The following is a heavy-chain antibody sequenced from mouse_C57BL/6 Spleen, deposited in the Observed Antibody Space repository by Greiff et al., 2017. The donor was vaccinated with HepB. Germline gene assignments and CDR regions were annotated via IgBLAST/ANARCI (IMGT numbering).Heavy chain of an antibody. CDR2: IDPSDSET. V-gene: IGHV1-52*01. Sequence: VQLQQPGAELVRPGSSVKLSCKASGYTFTSYWMHWVKQRPIQGLEWIGNIDPSDSETHYNQKFKDKATLTVDKSSSTAYMQLSSLTSEDSAVYYCARGGKYGGDAMDYWGQGTSVTVSS. D-gene: IGHD2-1*01. CDR1: GYTFTSYW. J-gene: IGHJ4*01. CDR3: ARGGKYGGDAMDY.